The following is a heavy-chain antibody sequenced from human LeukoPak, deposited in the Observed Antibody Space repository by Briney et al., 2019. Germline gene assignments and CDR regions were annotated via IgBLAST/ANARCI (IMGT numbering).Heavy chain of an antibody. CDR1: GFIFNKYT. CDR3: ARETFALDI. J-gene: IGHJ3*02. V-gene: IGHV3-30-3*01. Sequence: GGSLRLPCAASGFIFNKYTMYWVRRAQGKGLEWVAVISNDGSSKYYADSVKGRFIISRDNSKNTLYLQMNSLRTEDTAVYYCARETFALDIWGQGTMVTVSS. CDR2: ISNDGSSK.